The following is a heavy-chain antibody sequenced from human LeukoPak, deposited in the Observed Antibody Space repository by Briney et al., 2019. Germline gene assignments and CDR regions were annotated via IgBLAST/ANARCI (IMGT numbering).Heavy chain of an antibody. CDR2: ISYSGST. Sequence: SETLSLTCTVSGGSISSSSYYWDWIRQPPGKGLEWIGSISYSGSTYYNPSLKSRVTISVDTSKNHFSLKLSSVTAADTAVYYCTRDSSGYDWFYDYWGQGTLVTVSS. CDR3: TRDSSGYDWFYDY. V-gene: IGHV4-39*07. J-gene: IGHJ4*02. D-gene: IGHD5-12*01. CDR1: GGSISSSSYY.